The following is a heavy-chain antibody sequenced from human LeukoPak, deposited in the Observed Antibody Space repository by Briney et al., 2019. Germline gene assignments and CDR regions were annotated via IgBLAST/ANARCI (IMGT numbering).Heavy chain of an antibody. D-gene: IGHD4-17*01. V-gene: IGHV4-34*01. Sequence: SETLSLTCAVYGGSFSGYYWSWIRQPPGKGLEWIGEINHSGSTNYNPSLKSRVTISVDTSKNQFSLKLSSVTAADTAVYYYARFSVDYGDYVFDAFDIWGQGTMVTVSS. CDR1: GGSFSGYY. CDR2: INHSGST. CDR3: ARFSVDYGDYVFDAFDI. J-gene: IGHJ3*02.